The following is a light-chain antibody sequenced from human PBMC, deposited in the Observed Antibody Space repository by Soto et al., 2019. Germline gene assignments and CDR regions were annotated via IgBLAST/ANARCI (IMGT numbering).Light chain of an antibody. CDR2: SNN. CDR1: SSNIGSNT. V-gene: IGLV1-44*01. J-gene: IGLJ2*01. CDR3: AAWDDSLNGVV. Sequence: QSVLTQPPSASATPGQRVTISCSGGSSNIGSNTVNWYQQLPGTAPKLLIHSNNQRPSGVPDRFSGSKSGTSASLAISGLQSEDEADYYCAAWDDSLNGVVFGGGTKGPS.